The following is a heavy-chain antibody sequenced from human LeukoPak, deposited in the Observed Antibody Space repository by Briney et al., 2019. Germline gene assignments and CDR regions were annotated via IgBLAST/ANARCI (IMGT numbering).Heavy chain of an antibody. D-gene: IGHD3-10*01. CDR3: ARDRTMVRGVIHRTYYYYGMDV. CDR2: ISAYNGNT. CDR1: GYTFTSNG. J-gene: IGHJ6*02. V-gene: IGHV1-18*01. Sequence: ASVKVSCKASGYTFTSNGISWVRQAPGQGLEWMGWISAYNGNTNYAQKLQGRVTMTTDTSTSTAYMELRSLRSDDTAVYYCARDRTMVRGVIHRTYYYYGMDVWGQGTTVTVSS.